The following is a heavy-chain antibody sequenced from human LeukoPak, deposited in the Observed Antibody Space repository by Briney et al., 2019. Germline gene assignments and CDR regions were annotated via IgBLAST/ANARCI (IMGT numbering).Heavy chain of an antibody. CDR2: TYYTGTI. D-gene: IGHD2-15*01. CDR1: DGSVSGYY. Sequence: SETLSLTCAVSDGSVSGYYWSWNRLSPGKGLEWIGYTYYTGTIIYSPSLESRVTLSVDTSKNQISLNLRSVTAADTAVYYCARHDSIGYYQRGMDVWDPGTTVIVSS. J-gene: IGHJ6*02. V-gene: IGHV4-59*08. CDR3: ARHDSIGYYQRGMDV.